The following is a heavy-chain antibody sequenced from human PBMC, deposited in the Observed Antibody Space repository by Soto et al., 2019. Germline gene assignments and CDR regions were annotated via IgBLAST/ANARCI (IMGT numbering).Heavy chain of an antibody. Sequence: EVQLVESRGGLVQPGGSLRLTCTASGFTFSSSWMAWVRQAPGKGLEWVGNIKHDGSEVYYLDSVRGRFTISRDSAWKSLYLRVNSLRAEDTAVYYCAGIQNNWCDPWGQGTLVAVSS. CDR3: AGIQNNWCDP. V-gene: IGHV3-7*01. J-gene: IGHJ5*02. CDR1: GFTFSSSW. CDR2: IKHDGSEV.